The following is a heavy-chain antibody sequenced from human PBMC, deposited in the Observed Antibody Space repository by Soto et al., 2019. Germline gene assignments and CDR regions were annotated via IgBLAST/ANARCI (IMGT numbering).Heavy chain of an antibody. V-gene: IGHV1-18*01. CDR3: TRGGQLFAGNYFDY. J-gene: IGHJ4*02. CDR2: ISNYNGDT. Sequence: QVQLVQSGAEVKKPGASVKVSCKASGYTFTSYGITWVRQAPGQGLEWRGWISNYNGDTNYAQKLQGRVTMTTDTSTSTAYMELRSLKSDDTAVYYCTRGGQLFAGNYFDYWGQGTLVTVSS. CDR1: GYTFTSYG. D-gene: IGHD3-10*02.